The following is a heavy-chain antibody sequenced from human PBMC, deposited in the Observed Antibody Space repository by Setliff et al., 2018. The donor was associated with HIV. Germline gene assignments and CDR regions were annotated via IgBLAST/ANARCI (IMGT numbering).Heavy chain of an antibody. CDR1: GYSFTTYW. CDR3: ARAPRSPLRWRDNLLSSSSFFMDV. CDR2: IYPGDSKT. D-gene: IGHD2-21*01. J-gene: IGHJ6*03. Sequence: PGESLKISCKGSGYSFTTYWIGWVRQMPAKGLEWMGIIYPGDSKTRYSPSFQGQVTFSADKSISAVYLQWDSLKASDSAIYYCARAPRSPLRWRDNLLSSSSFFMDVWGKGTTVTVSS. V-gene: IGHV5-51*01.